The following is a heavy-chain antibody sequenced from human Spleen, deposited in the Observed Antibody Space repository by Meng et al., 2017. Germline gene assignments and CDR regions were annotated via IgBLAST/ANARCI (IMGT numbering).Heavy chain of an antibody. Sequence: EVQLVEAWGGLLKPGGSLGFSGECSGFTFSNAYMTWVRQVPGKRLEWVGRIKSKPDGETIDYAAPVKGRFTISRDDSKNTVYLQMNSLKTEDTAVYYCSGHIDYWGQGTLVTVSS. D-gene: IGHD5-12*01. J-gene: IGHJ4*02. CDR2: IKSKPDGETI. CDR1: GFTFSNAY. V-gene: IGHV3-15*01. CDR3: SGHIDY.